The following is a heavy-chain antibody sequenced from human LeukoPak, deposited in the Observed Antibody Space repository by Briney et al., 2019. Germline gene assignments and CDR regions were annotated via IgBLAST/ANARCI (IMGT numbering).Heavy chain of an antibody. Sequence: GGSLRLSCAASGFTFSGYAMSWVRQAPGRGLEWVSAISGSGGSTYYADSVKGWFTISRDNSKNPLYLQMNSLRAEDTDVSDCAKGGYSSSWYVDSYFDYWGQGTLVTVSS. V-gene: IGHV3-23*01. CDR1: GFTFSGYA. J-gene: IGHJ4*02. D-gene: IGHD6-13*01. CDR2: ISGSGGST. CDR3: AKGGYSSSWYVDSYFDY.